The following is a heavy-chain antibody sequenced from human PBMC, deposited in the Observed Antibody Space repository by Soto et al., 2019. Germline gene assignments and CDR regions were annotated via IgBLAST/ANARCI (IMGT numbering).Heavy chain of an antibody. CDR3: ARDREMATIGAFDV. CDR1: GDSVSSGSYY. CDR2: IYYSGST. D-gene: IGHD5-12*01. Sequence: SETLSLTCTVSGDSVSSGSYYWSWVRQPPGKGLEWIGYIYYSGSTRYNPSLKSRVTISVDTSKNQFSLKLSSVTAADTAVYYCARDREMATIGAFDVWGQGTMVTVSS. J-gene: IGHJ3*01. V-gene: IGHV4-61*01.